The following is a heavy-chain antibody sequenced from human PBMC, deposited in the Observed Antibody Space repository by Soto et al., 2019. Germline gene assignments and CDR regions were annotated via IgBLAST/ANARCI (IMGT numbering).Heavy chain of an antibody. CDR2: INYTGRT. CDR3: ARIPYNRWFDP. CDR1: SETFIGYF. V-gene: IGHV4-34*01. J-gene: IGHJ5*02. Sequence: PSETLSLPCPVYSETFIGYFWSWIRPPPGKRPEWIGEINYTGRTTYNPSLKSRVTMSVDTSKNQFSLKVNSVTAADTAVYYCARIPYNRWFDPWGQGTQVTVSS. D-gene: IGHD1-1*01.